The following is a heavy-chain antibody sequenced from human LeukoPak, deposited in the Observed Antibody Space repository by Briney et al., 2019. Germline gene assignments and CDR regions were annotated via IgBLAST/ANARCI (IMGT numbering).Heavy chain of an antibody. Sequence: GGSLRLSCAASGFTFSSYAMSWVRQAPGKGLEWVSGMSGSGGGTYYADSVKGRFTISRDNSKNTLYLQMNTLRAEDTAVYYCAKDREYSYVYDAFDIWGQGTLVTVSS. D-gene: IGHD3-16*01. V-gene: IGHV3-23*01. CDR3: AKDREYSYVYDAFDI. CDR2: MSGSGGGT. CDR1: GFTFSSYA. J-gene: IGHJ3*02.